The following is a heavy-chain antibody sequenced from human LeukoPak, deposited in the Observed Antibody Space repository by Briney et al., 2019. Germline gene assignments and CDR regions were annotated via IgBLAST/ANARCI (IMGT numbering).Heavy chain of an antibody. J-gene: IGHJ5*02. D-gene: IGHD6-6*01. Sequence: WGGPRLSCSAPGFTFDDFAIHWVRQAPGEGLEVGPLFFLGGGSTYYADSVKGRFTISRDNSKNSLYLQMNSLRAEDTAVYYCARVGDIAARPDKNNWFDPWGQGTLVTVSS. CDR2: FFLGGGST. CDR3: ARVGDIAARPDKNNWFDP. CDR1: GFTFDDFA. V-gene: IGHV3-43D*03.